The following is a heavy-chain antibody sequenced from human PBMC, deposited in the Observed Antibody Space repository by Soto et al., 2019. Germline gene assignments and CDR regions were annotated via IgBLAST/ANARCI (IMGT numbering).Heavy chain of an antibody. J-gene: IGHJ5*02. CDR2: IMYDGNTE. Sequence: SGWSLRLSGAASVFVFVSYAMHWCRQSPGKGREGVAFIMYDGNTEYYAGSVKGRFTLSRDNSTNILSVKMNSRRAEDTAVYYCTRPTCDGGNCYFAHWGRGTLVTVSS. V-gene: IGHV3-30-3*01. CDR1: VFVFVSYA. CDR3: TRPTCDGGNCYFAH. D-gene: IGHD2-21*01.